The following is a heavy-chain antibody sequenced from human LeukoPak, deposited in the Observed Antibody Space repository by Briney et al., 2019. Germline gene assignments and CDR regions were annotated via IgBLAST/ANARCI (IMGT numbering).Heavy chain of an antibody. J-gene: IGHJ5*02. V-gene: IGHV1-18*01. Sequence: ASVKVSCKASGYTFTSYAMHWVRQAPGQRLEWMGWISAYNGNTNYAQKLQGRVTMTTDTSTSTAYMELRSLRSDDTAVYYCARDYIVVVPAAIVNWFDPWGQGTLVTVSS. CDR2: ISAYNGNT. CDR1: GYTFTSYA. D-gene: IGHD2-2*01. CDR3: ARDYIVVVPAAIVNWFDP.